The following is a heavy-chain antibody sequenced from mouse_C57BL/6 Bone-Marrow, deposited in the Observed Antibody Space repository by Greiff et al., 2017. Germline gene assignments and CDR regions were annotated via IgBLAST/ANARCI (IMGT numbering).Heavy chain of an antibody. V-gene: IGHV5-4*03. D-gene: IGHD4-1*01. Sequence: EVKLVESGGGLVKPGGSLKLSCAASGFTFSSYAMSWVRQTPEKRLEWVATISDGGSYTYYPDNVKGRFTIYRDNAKNNLYLQMSHLKSEDTAMYYCARNWAAWFAYWGQGTLVTVSA. CDR1: GFTFSSYA. CDR3: ARNWAAWFAY. J-gene: IGHJ3*01. CDR2: ISDGGSYT.